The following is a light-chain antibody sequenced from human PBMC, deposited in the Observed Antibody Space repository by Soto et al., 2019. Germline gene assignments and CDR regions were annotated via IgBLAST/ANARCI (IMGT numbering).Light chain of an antibody. CDR2: AAS. CDR1: QDINNY. V-gene: IGKV1-27*01. CDR3: QRYNNGPPVT. J-gene: IGKJ3*01. Sequence: DIQMTQSPPSLSASVGDRVTITCRASQDINNYLAWYQQKPGKPPKLLIYAASTLQSGVPSRFSGGGSGTDFTLTINSLQPEDVATYYCQRYNNGPPVTFGPGTKV.